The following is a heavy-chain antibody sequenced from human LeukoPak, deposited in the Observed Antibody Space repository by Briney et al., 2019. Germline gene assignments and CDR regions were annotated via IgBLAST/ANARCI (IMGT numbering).Heavy chain of an antibody. J-gene: IGHJ3*02. CDR3: ARDDGYSRAEDAFDI. CDR2: IIPIFGTA. Sequence: SVKVSCKASGGTFSSYAISWVRQAPGQGLEWMGGIIPIFGTANYAQKFQGRVTMTTDTSTSTAYMELRSLRSDDTAVYYCARDDGYSRAEDAFDIWGQGTMVTASS. V-gene: IGHV1-69*05. CDR1: GGTFSSYA. D-gene: IGHD6-13*01.